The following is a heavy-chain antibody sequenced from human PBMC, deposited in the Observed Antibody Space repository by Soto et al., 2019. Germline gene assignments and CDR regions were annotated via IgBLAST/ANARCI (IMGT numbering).Heavy chain of an antibody. D-gene: IGHD3-22*01. CDR1: GGTFSNYG. J-gene: IGHJ4*02. Sequence: QVQLVQSGAEVKKPGSSVKVSCKASGGTFSNYGVNWVRQAPGQGLEWMGGIIPIFGTAKYAQKFPGRVTITADDSTSTADMELSSLSSADTAVYYCARDGTLYDSSAYYYLYWGQGTLFTVSS. CDR2: IIPIFGTA. CDR3: ARDGTLYDSSAYYYLY. V-gene: IGHV1-69*01.